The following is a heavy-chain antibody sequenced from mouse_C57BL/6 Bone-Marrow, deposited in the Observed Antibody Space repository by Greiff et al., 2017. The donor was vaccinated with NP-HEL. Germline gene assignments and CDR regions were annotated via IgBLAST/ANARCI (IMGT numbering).Heavy chain of an antibody. D-gene: IGHD2-4*01. CDR2: INPYNGGT. J-gene: IGHJ3*01. V-gene: IGHV1-19*01. CDR1: GYTFTDYY. Sequence: EVQLQQSGPVLVKPGASVKMSCKASGYTFTDYYMNWVKQSHGKSLEWIGVINPYNGGTSYNQKFTGKATLTVDKSSSTAYMELNSLTSEDSAVYYCARYDYDPPWFAYWGQGTLVTVSA. CDR3: ARYDYDPPWFAY.